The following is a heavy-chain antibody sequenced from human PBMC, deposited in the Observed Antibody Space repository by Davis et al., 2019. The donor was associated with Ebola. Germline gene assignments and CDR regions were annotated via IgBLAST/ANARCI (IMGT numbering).Heavy chain of an antibody. CDR3: ARGTGNVWLATAFDI. Sequence: AASVKVSCKASGYTFTNYGITWVRQAPGQGLEWMGWINPHNGNTNYAQNVQGRVIMTSDTATTTAYMEVGSLRSDDTAVYYCARGTGNVWLATAFDIWGQGTMVTVSS. V-gene: IGHV1-18*04. J-gene: IGHJ3*02. D-gene: IGHD6-19*01. CDR1: GYTFTNYG. CDR2: INPHNGNT.